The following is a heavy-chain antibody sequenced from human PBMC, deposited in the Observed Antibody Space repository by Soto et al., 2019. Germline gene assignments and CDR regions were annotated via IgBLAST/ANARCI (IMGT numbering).Heavy chain of an antibody. CDR3: AGRCDSTTCLGHFDY. CDR1: GGTFNNYV. V-gene: IGHV1-69*06. CDR2: ILPIFATA. D-gene: IGHD2-2*01. Sequence: QVQLVQSGAEVKKPGSSVKVSCKASGGTFNNYVVNWVRQAPGQGLEWMGGILPIFATANYAQKFQGRVTITADKSTSTAYMELTSLSSEDTDVYYCAGRCDSTTCLGHFDYWGQGTLVTVAS. J-gene: IGHJ4*02.